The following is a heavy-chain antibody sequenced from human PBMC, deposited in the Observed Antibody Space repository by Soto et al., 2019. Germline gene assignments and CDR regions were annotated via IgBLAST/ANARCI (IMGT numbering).Heavy chain of an antibody. J-gene: IGHJ4*02. V-gene: IGHV1-69*01. CDR3: ARGGDGYNVGAVY. CDR1: GGGNLRDYR. D-gene: IGHD2-21*01. Sequence: QVQLVQSGAEVKEPGSSVKVSCKASGGGNLRDYRTTWVRRAPGQGLEWMGGIIPKLGAANYAQNFQGRVTITADESTNTVYRELRGLRSDDTAVYYCARGGDGYNVGAVYWCQGTPVTVSS. CDR2: IIPKLGAA.